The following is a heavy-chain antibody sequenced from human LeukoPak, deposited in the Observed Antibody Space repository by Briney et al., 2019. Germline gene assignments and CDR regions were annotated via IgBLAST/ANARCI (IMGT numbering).Heavy chain of an antibody. CDR2: IYYSGST. V-gene: IGHV4-59*01. D-gene: IGHD2-2*02. Sequence: SETLSLTCPVSGGSISSYYWSWIRQPPGKGLEWIGYIYYSGSTNYNPSLKSRVTISVDTSKNQFSLKLSSVTAADTAMYYCAREGRYCSSTSCYSWFDPWGQGTLVTVSS. J-gene: IGHJ5*02. CDR3: AREGRYCSSTSCYSWFDP. CDR1: GGSISSYY.